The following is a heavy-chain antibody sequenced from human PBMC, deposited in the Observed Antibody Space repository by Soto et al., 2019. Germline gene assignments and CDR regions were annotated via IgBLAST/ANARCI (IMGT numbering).Heavy chain of an antibody. V-gene: IGHV3-74*01. CDR3: ARRHRPSDASDY. J-gene: IGHJ4*02. Sequence: EVQLVESGGGLVQPGGSLRLSCAASGFTFSSYWMHWVRQAPGTGLEWVARINDDGRRTSYADSVKARFTISRDNAKNTLDLQKNSLRDDETAIDYCARRHRPSDASDYWGQGTLVTVSS. CDR2: INDDGRRT. CDR1: GFTFSSYW.